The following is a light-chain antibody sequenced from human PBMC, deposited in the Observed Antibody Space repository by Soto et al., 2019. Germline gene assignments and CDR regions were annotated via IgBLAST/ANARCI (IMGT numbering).Light chain of an antibody. CDR1: QSVRSTS. J-gene: IGKJ5*01. V-gene: IGKV3-20*01. CDR3: HHYGSSPPIT. CDR2: GAS. Sequence: DIVLTQSPGTLSLSPGERATLSCRASQSVRSTSLAWYQQKPGQAPRLLIYGASSRATGIPDRFSGGGSGTDFTLTISRREPEDFAVYYCHHYGSSPPITFGQGTRLEIK.